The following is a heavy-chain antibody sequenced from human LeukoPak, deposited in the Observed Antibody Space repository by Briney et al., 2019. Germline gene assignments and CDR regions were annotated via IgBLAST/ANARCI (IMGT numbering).Heavy chain of an antibody. CDR2: ISYDGSNK. CDR1: GFTFSSYA. J-gene: IGHJ4*02. Sequence: PGGSLRLSCAASGFTFSSYAMHWVRQAPGKGLEWVAVISYDGSNKYYADSVKGRFTISRDNSKNTLYLQMNSLRAEDTAVYYCAKGPRITAPADYWGQGTLVTVSS. V-gene: IGHV3-30-3*01. D-gene: IGHD6-13*01. CDR3: AKGPRITAPADY.